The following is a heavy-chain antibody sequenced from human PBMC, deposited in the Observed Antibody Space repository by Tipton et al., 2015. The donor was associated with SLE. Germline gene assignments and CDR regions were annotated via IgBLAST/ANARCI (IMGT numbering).Heavy chain of an antibody. D-gene: IGHD2-21*02. CDR2: ISSSSSTI. Sequence: GSLRLSCAASGFTFSSYSMNWVRQAPGKGLEWVSYISSSSSTIYYADSVKGRFTISRDNAKNSLYLQMNSLRAEDTAVYYCARVSYCGGDCYSPMVDVWGQGTTVTVSS. CDR1: GFTFSSYS. J-gene: IGHJ6*02. V-gene: IGHV3-48*01. CDR3: ARVSYCGGDCYSPMVDV.